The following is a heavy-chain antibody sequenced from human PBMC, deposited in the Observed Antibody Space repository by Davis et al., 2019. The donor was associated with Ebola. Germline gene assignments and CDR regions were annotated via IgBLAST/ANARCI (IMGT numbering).Heavy chain of an antibody. CDR2: IYSGGST. CDR3: ARGDLAGSWYRREDY. J-gene: IGHJ4*02. Sequence: GGSLRLSCAASGFTVSSNYMSWVRQAPGKGLEWVSVIYSGGSTYYADSVKGRFTISRDNSKNTLYPQMNSLRAEDTAVYYCARGDLAGSWYRREDYWGQGTLVTVSS. CDR1: GFTVSSNY. D-gene: IGHD6-13*01. V-gene: IGHV3-53*01.